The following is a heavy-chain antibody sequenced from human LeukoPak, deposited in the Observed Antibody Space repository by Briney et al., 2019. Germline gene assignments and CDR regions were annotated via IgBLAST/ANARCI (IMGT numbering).Heavy chain of an antibody. CDR3: ARGRTGYDPDDAFDI. V-gene: IGHV1-2*02. CDR2: INPNSGGT. Sequence: ASVKVSCKASGYTFTGYYMHWVRQAPRQGLEWMGWINPNSGGTNYAQKFQGRVTMTRNTSISTAYMELSSLRSEDTAVYYCARGRTGYDPDDAFDIWGQGTMVTVSS. CDR1: GYTFTGYY. D-gene: IGHD5-12*01. J-gene: IGHJ3*02.